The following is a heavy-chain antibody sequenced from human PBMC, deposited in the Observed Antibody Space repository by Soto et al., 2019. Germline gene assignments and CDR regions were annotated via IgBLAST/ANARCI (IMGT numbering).Heavy chain of an antibody. CDR1: GFSLITNGVG. V-gene: IGHV2-5*02. Sequence: QITLKEPGPTLVKPTQPLTLTCSCSGFSLITNGVGVGWIRQPPGKALEWLALIYWDDDKRYSPSLKSRLTITRDTSKNQVVLTMTNMDPVDTATYYCAHSGDYQAFDIWGQGTLVTVSS. D-gene: IGHD4-17*01. CDR3: AHSGDYQAFDI. J-gene: IGHJ3*02. CDR2: IYWDDDK.